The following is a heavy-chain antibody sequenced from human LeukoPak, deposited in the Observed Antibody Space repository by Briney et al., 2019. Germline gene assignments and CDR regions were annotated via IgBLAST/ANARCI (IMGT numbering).Heavy chain of an antibody. J-gene: IGHJ4*02. D-gene: IGHD4-17*01. CDR3: ARDGPLYGDEGDY. CDR1: GGSISSSSYY. V-gene: IGHV4-39*07. Sequence: SETLSLTCTVSGGSISSSSYYWGWIRQPLGKGLEWIGSIYYSGSTNYNPSLKSRVTISVDTSKNQFSLKLSSVTAADTAVYYCARDGPLYGDEGDYWGQGTLVTVSS. CDR2: IYYSGST.